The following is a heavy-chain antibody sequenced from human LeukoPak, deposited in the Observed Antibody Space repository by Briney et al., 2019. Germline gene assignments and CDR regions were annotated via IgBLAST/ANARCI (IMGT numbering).Heavy chain of an antibody. Sequence: GGSLRLSCVAPGFTFSDYGIHWVRRAPGKGLEWVAVIWSDGSNKYYADSVKGRFTISRDNSKKTLYLQMNSLRVEDTAVYYCVRASGSFDYWGQGTLATVSS. CDR2: IWSDGSNK. D-gene: IGHD3-10*01. CDR3: VRASGSFDY. V-gene: IGHV3-33*01. CDR1: GFTFSDYG. J-gene: IGHJ4*02.